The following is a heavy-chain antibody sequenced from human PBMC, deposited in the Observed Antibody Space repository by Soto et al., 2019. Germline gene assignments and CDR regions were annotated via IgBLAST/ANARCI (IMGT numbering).Heavy chain of an antibody. Sequence: GASVKVSCKASGGTFSSYAISWVRQAPGQGLEWMGGIIPIFGTANYAQKFQGRVTITADESTSTAYMELSSLRSEDTAVYYCASRITIFGVVINPYYYGMDVWGQGTKVTVSS. CDR1: GGTFSSYA. CDR2: IIPIFGTA. V-gene: IGHV1-69*13. CDR3: ASRITIFGVVINPYYYGMDV. J-gene: IGHJ6*02. D-gene: IGHD3-3*01.